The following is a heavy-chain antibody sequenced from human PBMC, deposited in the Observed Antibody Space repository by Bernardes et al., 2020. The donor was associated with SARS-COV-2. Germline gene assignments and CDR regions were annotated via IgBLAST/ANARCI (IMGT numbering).Heavy chain of an antibody. V-gene: IGHV3-53*01. Sequence: GWSLRLSCAASGFTVSSNYMSWVRQAPGKGLEWVSAIYSGGSTYYADSMKGRFTISRDNSKNTLYLQMNSLRAEDTAVYYCARGMGQLWLYHFDYWGQGTLVTVSS. CDR2: IYSGGST. J-gene: IGHJ4*02. CDR3: ARGMGQLWLYHFDY. D-gene: IGHD5-18*01. CDR1: GFTVSSNY.